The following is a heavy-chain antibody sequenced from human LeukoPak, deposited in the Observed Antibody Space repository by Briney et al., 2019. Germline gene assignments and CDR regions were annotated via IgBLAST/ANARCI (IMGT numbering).Heavy chain of an antibody. CDR3: AKAQMYSSKKYFDY. V-gene: IGHV3-23*01. CDR2: ISGSGGST. Sequence: PGGSLRLSCAASGFTFSSYAMSWVRQAPGKGLEWVSAISGSGGSTYYADSVKGRFTIPRDNSKNTLYLQMNSLRAEDTAVYYCAKAQMYSSKKYFDYWGQGTLVTVSS. CDR1: GFTFSSYA. D-gene: IGHD6-13*01. J-gene: IGHJ4*02.